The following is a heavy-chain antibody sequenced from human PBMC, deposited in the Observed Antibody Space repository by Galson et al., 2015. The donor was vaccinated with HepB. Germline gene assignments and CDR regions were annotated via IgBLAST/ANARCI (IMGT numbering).Heavy chain of an antibody. CDR1: GGSINSSSYY. D-gene: IGHD3-10*01. CDR3: ARGVAILRGVMEHWFDP. Sequence: TLSLTCTVSGGSINSSSYYWGWIRQPPGMGLEWIGSISYRGITYYSSSLRSRVAISVDTSKTHFSLKVNSVTASDTAVYYCARGVAILRGVMEHWFDPWGQGTLVAVSS. V-gene: IGHV4-39*02. J-gene: IGHJ5*02. CDR2: ISYRGIT.